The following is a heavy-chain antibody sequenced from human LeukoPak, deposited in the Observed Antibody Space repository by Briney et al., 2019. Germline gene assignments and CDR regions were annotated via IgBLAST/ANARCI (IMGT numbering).Heavy chain of an antibody. V-gene: IGHV4-39*02. J-gene: IGHJ3*02. CDR1: GDSISSSDYY. CDR3: ARLLDNDNSGAPDTFDM. D-gene: IGHD3-22*01. Sequence: PSETLSLTCTVSGDSISSSDYYWGWIRQPPGKGLEWIGSICYSGRTYYNPSLRSRLTISLDTSNSHSSLQLSPVTTADTAVYYCARLLDNDNSGAPDTFDMWGQGTMVTVSS. CDR2: ICYSGRT.